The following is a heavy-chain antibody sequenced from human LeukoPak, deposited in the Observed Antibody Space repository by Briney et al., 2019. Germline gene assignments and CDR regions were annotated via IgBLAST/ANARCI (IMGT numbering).Heavy chain of an antibody. CDR2: VYSGGST. J-gene: IGHJ6*02. Sequence: GGSLRLSCAASGFSVSSNYMTWVRQAPGKGLERVSDVYSGGSTYYADSVKGRFTISRDNSKNTLYLQMNSLRAEDTAVYYCARDNKVRGESAPTLPSSYYYYYGMDVWGQGTTVTVSS. V-gene: IGHV3-66*01. CDR3: ARDNKVRGESAPTLPSSYYYYYGMDV. D-gene: IGHD3-10*01. CDR1: GFSVSSNY.